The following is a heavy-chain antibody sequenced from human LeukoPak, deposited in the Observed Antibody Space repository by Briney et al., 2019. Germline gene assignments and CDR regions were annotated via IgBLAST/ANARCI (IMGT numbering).Heavy chain of an antibody. J-gene: IGHJ4*02. Sequence: EASVKVSCKASGYTFTSYYMHWVRQAPGQGLEWMGIINPSGGSTSYAQKFQGRVTMTRDTSTSTVYMELSSLRSEDTAVYYCAVDTVMAPFDYWGQGTLVTVSS. D-gene: IGHD5-18*01. CDR1: GYTFTSYY. CDR3: AVDTVMAPFDY. CDR2: INPSGGST. V-gene: IGHV1-46*01.